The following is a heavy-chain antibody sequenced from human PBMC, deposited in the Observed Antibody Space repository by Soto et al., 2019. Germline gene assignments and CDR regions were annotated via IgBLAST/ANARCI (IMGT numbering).Heavy chain of an antibody. CDR1: GFTFSSYD. V-gene: IGHV3-13*01. CDR2: IGTAGDT. J-gene: IGHJ5*02. Sequence: EVQLVESGGGLVQPGGSLRLSCAASGFTFSSYDMHWVRQATGKGLEWVSAIGTAGDTYYPGSVKGRFTISRENAKNSLYLPINRLKARDPGGDYCARAAVGGGWFDPWGQGTLVTVSS. D-gene: IGHD3-10*01. CDR3: ARAAVGGGWFDP.